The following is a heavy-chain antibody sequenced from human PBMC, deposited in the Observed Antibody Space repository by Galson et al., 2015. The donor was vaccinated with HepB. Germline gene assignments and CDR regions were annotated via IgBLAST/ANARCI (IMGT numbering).Heavy chain of an antibody. Sequence: SLRLSCAASGFTFSSYAMSWVRQAPGKGLEWVSAISGSGGSTYYADSVKGRFTISRDNSKNTLYLQMNSLRAEDTAVYYCAKWGIYGSGSSEFDPWGQGTLVTVSS. V-gene: IGHV3-23*01. CDR1: GFTFSSYA. J-gene: IGHJ5*02. CDR2: ISGSGGST. CDR3: AKWGIYGSGSSEFDP. D-gene: IGHD3-10*01.